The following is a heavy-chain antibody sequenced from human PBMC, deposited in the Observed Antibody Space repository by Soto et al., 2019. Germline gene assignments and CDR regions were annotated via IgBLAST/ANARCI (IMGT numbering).Heavy chain of an antibody. D-gene: IGHD6-6*01. CDR3: AKVNKLGYYYYGMDV. J-gene: IGHJ6*02. CDR1: GFTFSSYA. V-gene: IGHV3-23*01. Sequence: GGSLRLSCAASGFTFSSYAMSWVRQAPGKGLEWVSANSGSGGSTYYADSVKGRFTISRDNSKNTLYLQMNSLRAEDTAVYYCAKVNKLGYYYYGMDVWGQGTTVTVSS. CDR2: NSGSGGST.